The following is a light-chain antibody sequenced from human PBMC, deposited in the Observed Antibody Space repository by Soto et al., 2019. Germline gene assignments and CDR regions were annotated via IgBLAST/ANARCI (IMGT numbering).Light chain of an antibody. V-gene: IGKV3-15*01. CDR1: QSVINN. Sequence: EIVMTQSPATLSVSPGERATLSCRASQSVINNLAWYQQKPGQAPRLLIYGASTRATGIPARFSGSGSGKEFTLSSSSLQSEDFALYYCQQYNNWPPYTFGQGTKLEIK. CDR3: QQYNNWPPYT. J-gene: IGKJ2*01. CDR2: GAS.